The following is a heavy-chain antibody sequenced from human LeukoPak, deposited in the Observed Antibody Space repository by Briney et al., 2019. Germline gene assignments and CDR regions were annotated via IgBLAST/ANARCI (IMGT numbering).Heavy chain of an antibody. V-gene: IGHV4-4*02. CDR1: GGSISNTNW. CDR3: SRENGAFSPFGY. D-gene: IGHD2-8*01. CDR2: ISLTGLT. Sequence: SETLSLTCGVSGGSISNTNWWSWVRQPPGQGLEWIGEISLTGLTHYNRSLQSRVTVSLDKSKNQRSLNLTSVTAADTAVYYCSRENGAFSPFGYWGQGTLVTVLS. J-gene: IGHJ4*02.